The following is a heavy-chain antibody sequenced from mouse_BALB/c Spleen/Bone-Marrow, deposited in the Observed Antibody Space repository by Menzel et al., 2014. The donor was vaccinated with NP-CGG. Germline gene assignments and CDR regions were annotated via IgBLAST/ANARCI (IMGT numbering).Heavy chain of an antibody. D-gene: IGHD2-3*01. Sequence: EVKLMESGAELVKPGASVKLSCTASGFNTKDTYMHWVKQRPEQGLEWIGRIDPANGSTKYDPKFQGKATITADTSSNTAHLHLSSLTSEDTAVYYCANDWFAYWGQGTLVTVSA. CDR1: GFNTKDTY. CDR2: IDPANGST. V-gene: IGHV14-3*02. J-gene: IGHJ3*01. CDR3: ANDWFAY.